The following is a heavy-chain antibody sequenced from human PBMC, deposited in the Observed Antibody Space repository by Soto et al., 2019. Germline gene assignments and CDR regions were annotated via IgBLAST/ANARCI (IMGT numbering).Heavy chain of an antibody. CDR3: ARDFWHCSSTSCYTNWFDP. V-gene: IGHV1-18*01. CDR1: GYTFTSYG. Sequence: ASVKVSCKASGYTFTSYGISWVRRAPGQGLEWMGWISAYNGNTNYAQKLQGRVTMTTDTSTSTAYMELRSLRSDDTAVYYCARDFWHCSSTSCYTNWFDPWGQGTLVTVSS. J-gene: IGHJ5*02. D-gene: IGHD2-2*02. CDR2: ISAYNGNT.